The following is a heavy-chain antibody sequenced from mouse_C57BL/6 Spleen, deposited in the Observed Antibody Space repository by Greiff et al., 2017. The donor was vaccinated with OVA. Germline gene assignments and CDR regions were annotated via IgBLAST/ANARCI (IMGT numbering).Heavy chain of an antibody. CDR2: ISYDGSN. V-gene: IGHV3-6*01. Sequence: ESGPGLVKPSQSLSLTCSVTGYSITSGYYWNWIRQFPGNQLEWMGYISYDGSNNYNPSLKNRISITRDTSKNQFFLKLNSVTTEDTATYYCARGTAQAPYYFDYWGQGTTLTVSS. CDR1: GYSITSGYY. CDR3: ARGTAQAPYYFDY. D-gene: IGHD3-2*02. J-gene: IGHJ2*01.